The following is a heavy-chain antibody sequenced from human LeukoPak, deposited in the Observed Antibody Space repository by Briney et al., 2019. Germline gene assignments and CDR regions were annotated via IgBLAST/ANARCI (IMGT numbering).Heavy chain of an antibody. V-gene: IGHV3-7*01. CDR3: ARAARYGDYNYDYYYYMDV. CDR1: GFTFTRYW. J-gene: IGHJ6*03. Sequence: GGSLRLSCAASGFTFTRYWMSWLRQAPGKGLEWVANIKDDGNEKYYAASVRGRFTISRDNTKNSLYLQVNSLRADDTGLYYCARAARYGDYNYDYYYYMDVWGKGTTVTVSS. CDR2: IKDDGNEK. D-gene: IGHD4-17*01.